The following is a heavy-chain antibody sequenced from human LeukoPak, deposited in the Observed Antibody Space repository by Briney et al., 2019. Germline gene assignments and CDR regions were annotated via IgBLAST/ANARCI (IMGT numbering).Heavy chain of an antibody. CDR3: ARVRRYYGSGHQNSYYYYGMDV. D-gene: IGHD3-10*01. CDR1: GFTFSDHY. CDR2: TRNKANSYTT. V-gene: IGHV3-72*01. Sequence: GGSLRLSCAASGFTFSDHYMDWVRQAPGKGLEWVGRTRNKANSYTTEYAASVKGRFTISRDDSKNSLYLQMNSLKTEDTAVYYCARVRRYYGSGHQNSYYYYGMDVWGQGTTVTVSS. J-gene: IGHJ6*02.